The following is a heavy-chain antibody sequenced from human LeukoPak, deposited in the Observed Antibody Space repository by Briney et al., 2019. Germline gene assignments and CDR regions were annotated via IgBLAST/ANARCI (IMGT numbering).Heavy chain of an antibody. J-gene: IGHJ2*01. CDR3: AREGVDSSSWYAPGATSYFDL. V-gene: IGHV4-59*01. D-gene: IGHD6-13*01. Sequence: SETLSLTCTVSGGSIRTYYWNWIRQSPGEGLEWIGYIYGSGGTKYNPSLQSRVTISVDTSTKQFSLKLSSVTAADTAVYYCAREGVDSSSWYAPGATSYFDLWGRGTLVTVSS. CDR1: GGSIRTYY. CDR2: IYGSGGT.